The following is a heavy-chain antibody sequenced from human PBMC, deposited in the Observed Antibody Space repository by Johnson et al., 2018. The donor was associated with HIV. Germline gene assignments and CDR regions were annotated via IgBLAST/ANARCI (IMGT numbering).Heavy chain of an antibody. CDR3: ARSRNYACDI. Sequence: VQLVESGGGVVQPGRSLRLSCAASGFTFSSYGMHWVRQAPGKGLEWVSYISSSGSTIYYADSVKGRFTISRDNAKNSLYLQMNSLRADDTAVYYCARSRNYACDIWGQGTMVTVSS. CDR2: ISSSGSTI. J-gene: IGHJ3*02. V-gene: IGHV3-48*04. D-gene: IGHD1-1*01. CDR1: GFTFSSYG.